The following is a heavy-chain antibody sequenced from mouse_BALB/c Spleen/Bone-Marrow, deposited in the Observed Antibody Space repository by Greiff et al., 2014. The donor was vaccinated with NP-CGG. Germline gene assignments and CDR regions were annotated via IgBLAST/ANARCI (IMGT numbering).Heavy chain of an antibody. CDR3: ARDVGYGNYFVY. CDR2: SRNKAKYYTT. CDR1: GFTFSDFY. Sequence: EVKLQESGGGLVQPGDSLRLSCATSGFTFSDFYMEWVRQPPGKRLEWIAASRNKAKYYTTEYSASVKGRFIVSRDTSQSVLYLQTNALRAEDTAIYYCARDVGYGNYFVYWGQGTLVTVSA. J-gene: IGHJ3*01. V-gene: IGHV7-1*02. D-gene: IGHD2-10*02.